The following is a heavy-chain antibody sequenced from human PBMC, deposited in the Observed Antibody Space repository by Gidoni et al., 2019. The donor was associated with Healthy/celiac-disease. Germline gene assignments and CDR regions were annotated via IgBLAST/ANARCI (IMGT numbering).Heavy chain of an antibody. D-gene: IGHD3-10*01. CDR1: GFTFSSYW. Sequence: EVQLVESGGGLVQPGGSLRLSCAPSGFTFSSYWMSWVRQAPGKGLEWVANIKQDGSEKYYVDSVKGRFTISRDNAKNSLYLQMNSLRAEDTAVYYCARGYYGSGSYYHYWGQGTLVTVSS. V-gene: IGHV3-7*04. CDR2: IKQDGSEK. J-gene: IGHJ4*02. CDR3: ARGYYGSGSYYHY.